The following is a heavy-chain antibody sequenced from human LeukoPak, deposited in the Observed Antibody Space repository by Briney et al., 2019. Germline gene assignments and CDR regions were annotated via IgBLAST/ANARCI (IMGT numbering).Heavy chain of an antibody. J-gene: IGHJ4*02. CDR3: AGSCQPLLYALDY. CDR1: GFTFSNYA. Sequence: GGSLRLSCAASGFTFSNYAMHWVRQAPGKGLEWVAFISYDGSNKYYADSVKGRFTISRDNSKNTLYLQMNSLRAEDTAVYYCAGSCQPLLYALDYWGQGTLVTVSS. D-gene: IGHD2-2*02. V-gene: IGHV3-30*04. CDR2: ISYDGSNK.